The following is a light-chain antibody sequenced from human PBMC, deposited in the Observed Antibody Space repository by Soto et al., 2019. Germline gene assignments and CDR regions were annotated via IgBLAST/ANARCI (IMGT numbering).Light chain of an antibody. CDR1: QSISSY. CDR2: AAS. Sequence: DIQMTQSPSSLSASVGDRVTITCRASQSISSYLNWYQQKPGKAPNLLIYAASSLQSGVPSKFSGSGSGTDFTLTISSLQPEDIATYYCQQSYSSPFTFGPGTKVAIK. V-gene: IGKV1-39*01. J-gene: IGKJ3*01. CDR3: QQSYSSPFT.